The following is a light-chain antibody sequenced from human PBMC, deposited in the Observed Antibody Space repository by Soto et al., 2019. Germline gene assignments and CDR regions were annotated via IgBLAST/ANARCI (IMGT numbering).Light chain of an antibody. J-gene: IGKJ2*01. CDR2: KAS. CDR3: QQYNTYST. Sequence: DIQMTQSPSTLSASVGDRVTITCRANQSINSWLAWYQQKPGKAPKLLIYKASSLESGVPSRSSGSGSGTEFTLTISSLQPDDFATYYCQQYNTYSTFGQGTKLEIK. CDR1: QSINSW. V-gene: IGKV1-5*03.